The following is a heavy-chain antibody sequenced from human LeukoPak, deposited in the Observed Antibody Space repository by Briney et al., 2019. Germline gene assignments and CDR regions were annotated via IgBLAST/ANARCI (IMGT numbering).Heavy chain of an antibody. D-gene: IGHD1-14*01. J-gene: IGHJ6*03. CDR2: ISHSGTT. CDR3: AREVGNSYYYYYMDV. Sequence: SETLSLTCTVSGGSFSSYIYPWGWIRQPPGKGLEWIGSISHSGTTYYNPSLKSRVTISIDTSRSQFSLKLNSVTAGDTAVYYCAREVGNSYYYYYMDVWGRGTTVTVSS. V-gene: IGHV4-39*07. CDR1: GGSFSSYIYP.